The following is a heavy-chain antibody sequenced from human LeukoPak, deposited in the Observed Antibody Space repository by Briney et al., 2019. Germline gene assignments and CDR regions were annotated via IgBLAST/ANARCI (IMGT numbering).Heavy chain of an antibody. CDR2: IYYSGST. J-gene: IGHJ3*02. CDR3: ARPSEQLVHGAFDI. CDR1: GGSISSSSYY. Sequence: SETLSLTCTVSGGSISSSSYYWGWIRQPPGKGLEWIGSIYYSGSTYYNPSLKSRVTISVDTSKNQFSLKLSSVTAADTAVYYCARPSEQLVHGAFDIWGQGTMVTVSS. D-gene: IGHD6-13*01. V-gene: IGHV4-39*07.